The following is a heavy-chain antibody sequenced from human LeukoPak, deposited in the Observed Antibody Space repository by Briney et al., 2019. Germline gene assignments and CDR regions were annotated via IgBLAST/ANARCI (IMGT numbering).Heavy chain of an antibody. J-gene: IGHJ4*02. CDR1: GFTFRNAW. CDR2: ISASGGST. CDR3: AKGRGYSGYDFFDY. V-gene: IGHV3-23*01. Sequence: GGSLRLSCAASGFTFRNAWMSWVRQAPGKGLEWVSAISASGGSTFYADSVKGRFTISRDNSKNTLYLQMNSLRAEDTALYYCAKGRGYSGYDFFDYWGQGTLVTVSS. D-gene: IGHD5-12*01.